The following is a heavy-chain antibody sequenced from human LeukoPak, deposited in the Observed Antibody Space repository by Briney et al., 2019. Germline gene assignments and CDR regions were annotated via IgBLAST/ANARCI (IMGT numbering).Heavy chain of an antibody. Sequence: PGGSLRLSCAASGFTFSNYWMSWVRQALGKGLEWVAVISYDGSKKYYADSVKGRFTISRDNSKNTLYLQMNSLRAEDTAVYYCARELLGAFDYWGQGTLVTVSS. J-gene: IGHJ4*02. CDR1: GFTFSNYW. V-gene: IGHV3-30-3*01. CDR3: ARELLGAFDY. CDR2: ISYDGSKK. D-gene: IGHD7-27*01.